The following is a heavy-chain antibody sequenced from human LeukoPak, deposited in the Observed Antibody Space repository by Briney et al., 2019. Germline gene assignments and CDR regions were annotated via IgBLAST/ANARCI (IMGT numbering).Heavy chain of an antibody. CDR1: GGSFSGYY. CDR2: INHSGST. J-gene: IGHJ3*02. Sequence: SETLSLTCAVYGGSFSGYYWSWIRQPPGKGLEWIGEINHSGSTNYNPSPKSRVTISVDTSKNQFSLKLSSVTAADTAVYYCANGIAVAGTLEMDAFDIWGQGTMVTVSS. CDR3: ANGIAVAGTLEMDAFDI. D-gene: IGHD6-19*01. V-gene: IGHV4-34*01.